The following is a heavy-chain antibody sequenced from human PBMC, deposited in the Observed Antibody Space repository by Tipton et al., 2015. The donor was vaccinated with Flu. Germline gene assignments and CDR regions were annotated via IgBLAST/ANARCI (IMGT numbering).Heavy chain of an antibody. D-gene: IGHD3-3*01. J-gene: IGHJ5*02. CDR2: INHSGNT. Sequence: TLSLTCAVYNGSFSGYYWSWIRQPPGKGLEWIGEINHSGNTNYNPSLKSRFTISVDTSKNQFSLKLSSVTAAETAVYYCAGGGWDDIWSAYSRPQHSWLDPWGQGTQVTVSS. CDR3: AGGGWDDIWSAYSRPQHSWLDP. V-gene: IGHV4-34*01. CDR1: NGSFSGYY.